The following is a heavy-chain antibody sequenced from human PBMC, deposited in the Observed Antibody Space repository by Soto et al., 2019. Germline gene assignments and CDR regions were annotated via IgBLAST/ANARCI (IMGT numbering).Heavy chain of an antibody. CDR1: GDSITSDKW. CDR3: ARGETQQQRDY. J-gene: IGHJ4*02. CDR2: IYHSGST. V-gene: IGHV4-4*02. Sequence: QVQLQESGPGLVKPSGTLSLTCAVSGDSITSDKWWSWIRQPPGKGLQGIGEIYHSGSTKYNPSLKSRVIISVDKSKNQFSLKLSSVTDADTAVYYCARGETQQQRDYWGQGTLVTVSS. D-gene: IGHD6-13*01.